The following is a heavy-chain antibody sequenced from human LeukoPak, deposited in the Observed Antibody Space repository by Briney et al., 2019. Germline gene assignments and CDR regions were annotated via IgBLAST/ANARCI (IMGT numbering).Heavy chain of an antibody. D-gene: IGHD6-13*01. J-gene: IGHJ6*02. CDR1: GGSIRSYY. CDR2: IYYSGST. Sequence: SETLSLTCTVSGGSIRSYYWSWIRQPPGKGLEWIGYIYYSGSTNYNPSLKSRVTISVDTSKNQFSLKLSSVTAADTAVYYCARESRYSSRFYQGDYYYGMDVWGQGTTVTVSS. V-gene: IGHV4-59*01. CDR3: ARESRYSSRFYQGDYYYGMDV.